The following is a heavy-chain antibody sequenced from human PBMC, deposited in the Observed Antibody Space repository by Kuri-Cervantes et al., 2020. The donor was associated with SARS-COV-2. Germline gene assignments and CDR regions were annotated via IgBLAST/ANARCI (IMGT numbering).Heavy chain of an antibody. CDR1: GYTLTELS. D-gene: IGHD2-2*01. V-gene: IGHV1-24*01. CDR2: FDPEDGET. Sequence: ASVKVSCKVSGYTLTELSMHWVRQAPGKGLEWMGGFDPEDGETIYAQKFQGRVTMTEDTSTDTAYMELSSLRSEDTAVYYCARDVGYCSSTSCDNYYYGMDVWGQGTTVTVSS. J-gene: IGHJ6*02. CDR3: ARDVGYCSSTSCDNYYYGMDV.